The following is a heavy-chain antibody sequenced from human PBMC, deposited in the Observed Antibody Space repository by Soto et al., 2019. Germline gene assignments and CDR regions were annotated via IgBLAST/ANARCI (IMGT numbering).Heavy chain of an antibody. V-gene: IGHV4-30-2*01. CDR2: IYHSGST. CDR3: RRGGVAARRGYFAY. CDR1: GGSISSGGYS. D-gene: IGHD6-25*01. Sequence: SETLSLTCAVSGGSISSGGYSWSWIRQPPGKGLEWIGYIYHSGSTYYNPSLKSRVTISVDRSKNQFSLKLSSVTAADTAVYYWRRGGVAARRGYFAYWRQGTLVTVSS. J-gene: IGHJ4*02.